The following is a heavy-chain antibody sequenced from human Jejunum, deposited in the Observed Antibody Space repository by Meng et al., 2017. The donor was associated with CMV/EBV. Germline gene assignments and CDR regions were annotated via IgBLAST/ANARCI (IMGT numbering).Heavy chain of an antibody. J-gene: IGHJ4*02. CDR2: ISGSGDRT. CDR1: SFSSYA. Sequence: SFSSYARSWVRQAPGKGLEWVAGISGSGDRTYYADSVKGRFTISRDNSKNTLYLQMNSLRAEDTAVYYCAKGGATGDYGDYYFDYWGQGTLVTVSS. D-gene: IGHD4-17*01. V-gene: IGHV3-23*01. CDR3: AKGGATGDYGDYYFDY.